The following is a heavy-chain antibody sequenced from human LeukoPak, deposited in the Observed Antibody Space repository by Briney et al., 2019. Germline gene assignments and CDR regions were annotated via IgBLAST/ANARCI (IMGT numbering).Heavy chain of an antibody. D-gene: IGHD2-2*01. J-gene: IGHJ4*02. Sequence: GGSLRLSCAASGFTFSSYAMSWVRQAPGKGLEWVSAISGSGGSTYYADSVKGRFTISRDNAKNSLYLQMNSLRAEDTALYYCAVGKDSLGYCSSTSCSQAYWGQGTLVTVSS. CDR2: ISGSGGST. CDR1: GFTFSSYA. V-gene: IGHV3-23*01. CDR3: AVGKDSLGYCSSTSCSQAY.